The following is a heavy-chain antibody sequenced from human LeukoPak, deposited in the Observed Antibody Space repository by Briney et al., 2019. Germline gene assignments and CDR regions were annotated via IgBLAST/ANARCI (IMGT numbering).Heavy chain of an antibody. J-gene: IGHJ4*02. CDR1: RLTPSLYS. CDR3: ARDFGSRNSYLNSFDY. D-gene: IGHD2-2*01. V-gene: IGHV3-21*01. Sequence: PGGSLRLSCGASRLTPSLYSMNWAPQAPGKGLEWVSSISSSSSYIYYADSVKGRFTISRDNAKNSLYLQMNSLRAEDTAVYYCARDFGSRNSYLNSFDYWGQGTLVSVSS. CDR2: ISSSSSYI.